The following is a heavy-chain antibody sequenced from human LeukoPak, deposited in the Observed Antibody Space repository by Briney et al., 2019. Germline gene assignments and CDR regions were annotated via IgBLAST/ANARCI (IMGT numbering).Heavy chain of an antibody. Sequence: GGSLRLSCAASGFTFTNSAMNWVRQAPGKGLEWVSSINDVASHIYYADSVKGRFTISRDNAKNSVSLQMNNLRAEDTGVYFCARGAIAGANFDYWGQGALVTVSS. J-gene: IGHJ4*02. V-gene: IGHV3-21*04. CDR1: GFTFTNSA. D-gene: IGHD1-26*01. CDR3: ARGAIAGANFDY. CDR2: INDVASHI.